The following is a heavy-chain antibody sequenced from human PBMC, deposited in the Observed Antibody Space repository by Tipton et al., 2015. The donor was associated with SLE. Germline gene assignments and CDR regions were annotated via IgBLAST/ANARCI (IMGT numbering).Heavy chain of an antibody. J-gene: IGHJ4*02. CDR3: ANSRFVPEAY. D-gene: IGHD3-3*01. V-gene: IGHV3-30*02. CDR2: IRSDASDE. Sequence: SLRLSCAASGFSFDDYAMHWVRQAPGKGLEWVAFIRSDASDESYPDSVKGRFTISRDNSKNTVSMQMNSLRADATAVYYCANSRFVPEAYWGQGTLVTVSS. CDR1: GFSFDDYA.